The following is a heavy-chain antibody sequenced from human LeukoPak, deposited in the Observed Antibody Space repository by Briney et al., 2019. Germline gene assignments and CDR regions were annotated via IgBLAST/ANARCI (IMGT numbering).Heavy chain of an antibody. CDR3: AREGAGDIVVVPAAMPFDP. J-gene: IGHJ5*02. CDR1: GGTFSSYA. V-gene: IGHV1-69*05. Sequence: GASVKVSCKASGGTFSSYAISGVRQAPGQGLEWMGRIIPIFGTANYAQKFQGRVTITTDESTSTAYMELSSLRSEDTAVYYCAREGAGDIVVVPAAMPFDPWGQGTLVTVSS. D-gene: IGHD2-2*01. CDR2: IIPIFGTA.